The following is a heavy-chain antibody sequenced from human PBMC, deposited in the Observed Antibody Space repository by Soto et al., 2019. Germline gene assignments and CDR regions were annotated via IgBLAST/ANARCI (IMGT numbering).Heavy chain of an antibody. CDR2: IYHSGTT. CDR1: GGSISSGGYY. V-gene: IGHV4-31*03. D-gene: IGHD6-19*01. Sequence: QVQLQESGPGLVKPSQTLSLTCTVSGGSISSGGYYWSWIRQHPGKGLEWIGYIYHSGTTYYNPSIKSRVTISVDTSKNQFALKLTSVTAADTAVYYCARVRGNQWLGWFDPWGQGTLVTVSS. J-gene: IGHJ5*02. CDR3: ARVRGNQWLGWFDP.